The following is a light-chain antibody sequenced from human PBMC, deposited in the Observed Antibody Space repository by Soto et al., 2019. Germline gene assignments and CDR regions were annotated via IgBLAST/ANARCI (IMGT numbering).Light chain of an antibody. J-gene: IGKJ2*01. CDR1: GDLQRSHGYSY. V-gene: IGKV2-28*01. CDR2: LGS. CDR3: MQVPQTPYT. Sequence: DIVMTQSPLSLPVIPGEPASISCRSSGDLQRSHGYSYLDWYLQKPGQSPQLLIYLGSNRASRVHDRFSGIGSGTDFTLKISRVEAEDVGVYYCMQVPQTPYTFGQGTRLEIK.